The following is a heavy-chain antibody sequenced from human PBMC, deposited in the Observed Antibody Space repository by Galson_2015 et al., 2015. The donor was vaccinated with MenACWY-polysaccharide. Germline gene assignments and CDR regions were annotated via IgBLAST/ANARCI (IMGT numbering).Heavy chain of an antibody. CDR2: IKQDGSEK. J-gene: IGHJ4*02. D-gene: IGHD6-13*01. CDR1: GFTFSGYW. Sequence: SLRLSCAASGFTFSGYWMSWVRQAPGKGLEWVANIKQDGSEKYYVDSVKGRFTISRDNAKNSLYLHLNSLRAEDTAMYYCARDRPTHQQLVEFDYWGQRTLVTVSS. V-gene: IGHV3-7*01. CDR3: ARDRPTHQQLVEFDY.